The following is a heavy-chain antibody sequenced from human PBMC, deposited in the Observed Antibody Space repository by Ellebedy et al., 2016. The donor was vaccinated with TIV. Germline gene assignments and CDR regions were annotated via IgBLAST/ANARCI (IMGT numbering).Heavy chain of an antibody. J-gene: IGHJ4*02. CDR3: ARSGLEGSYVLLSSFAY. D-gene: IGHD5-18*01. V-gene: IGHV2-5*02. CDR2: IYWDDDI. Sequence: SGPTLVXPTQTLTLTCSFSGFSLTTGGLGVGWIRQPPGKALEWLALIYWDDDIYYSPSLRSRLTLTKDTSRNQVVLKMTNMDPVDTGTYYCARSGLEGSYVLLSSFAYWGQGTVVTVSS. CDR1: GFSLTTGGLG.